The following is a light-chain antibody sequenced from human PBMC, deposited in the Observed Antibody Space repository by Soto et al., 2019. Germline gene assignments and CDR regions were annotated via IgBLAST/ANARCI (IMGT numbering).Light chain of an antibody. CDR1: ISNIGRNN. CDR2: ENS. J-gene: IGLJ3*02. CDR3: ASWDHSLDCWV. Sequence: QSALTQPPSASGTPGLRVTISCSGSISNIGRNNVCWFQQLPGTAPKLLIYENSQRPSGVPDRFSATKSGTSASLAISGLQSEDEADYYCASWDHSLDCWVFGEGTKLTVL. V-gene: IGLV1-44*01.